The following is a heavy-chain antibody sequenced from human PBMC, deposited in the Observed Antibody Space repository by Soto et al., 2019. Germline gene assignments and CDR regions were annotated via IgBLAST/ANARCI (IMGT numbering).Heavy chain of an antibody. D-gene: IGHD6-25*01. Sequence: ASGKVSCKASGYTFTSYAMHWVRQAPGQRLEWMGWINAGNGNTKYSQKFQGRVTITRDTSASTAYMELSSLRSEDTAVYYCAKGPLAAEFDYWGQGTLVTVSS. J-gene: IGHJ4*02. CDR2: INAGNGNT. CDR1: GYTFTSYA. CDR3: AKGPLAAEFDY. V-gene: IGHV1-3*01.